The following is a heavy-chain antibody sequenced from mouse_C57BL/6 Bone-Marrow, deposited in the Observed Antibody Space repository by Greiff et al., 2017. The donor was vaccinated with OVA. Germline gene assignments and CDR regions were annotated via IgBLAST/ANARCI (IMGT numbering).Heavy chain of an antibody. CDR3: ARGRVITTVVPDY. CDR1: GYAFSSSW. D-gene: IGHD1-1*01. J-gene: IGHJ2*01. V-gene: IGHV1-82*01. Sequence: QVQLQQSGPELVKPGASVKISCKASGYAFSSSWMNWVKQRPGKGLEWIGRIYPGDGDTNYNGKFKGKATLTADKSSSTAYMQLSSLTSEDSAVYFCARGRVITTVVPDYWGQGTTLTVSS. CDR2: IYPGDGDT.